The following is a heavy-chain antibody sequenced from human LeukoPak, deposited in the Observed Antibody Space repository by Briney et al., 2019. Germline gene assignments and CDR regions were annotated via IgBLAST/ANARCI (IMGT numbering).Heavy chain of an antibody. D-gene: IGHD1-26*01. CDR3: AREGIVGATKNAFDI. CDR2: IYYSGST. J-gene: IGHJ3*02. CDR1: GGSISSSSYY. Sequence: ASETLSLTCTLSGGSISSSSYYWGWIRQPPGKGLEWIGSIYYSGSTYYNPSLKSRVTISVDTSKNQFSLKLSSVTAADTAVYYCAREGIVGATKNAFDIWGQGTMVTVSS. V-gene: IGHV4-39*07.